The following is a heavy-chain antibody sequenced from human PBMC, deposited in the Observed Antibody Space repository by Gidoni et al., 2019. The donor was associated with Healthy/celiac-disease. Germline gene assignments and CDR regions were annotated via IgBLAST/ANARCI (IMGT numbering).Heavy chain of an antibody. CDR2: IWYDGSNK. CDR3: ARGAAAGAFDY. Sequence: QVQLVESGGGVGQPGRSLRLSCAASEFTFRSYGMHWVRQAPGKGLEWVAVIWYDGSNKYYADSVKGRFTISRDNSKNTLYLQMNSLRAEDTAVYYCARGAAAGAFDYWGQGTLVTVSS. V-gene: IGHV3-33*01. CDR1: EFTFRSYG. D-gene: IGHD6-13*01. J-gene: IGHJ4*02.